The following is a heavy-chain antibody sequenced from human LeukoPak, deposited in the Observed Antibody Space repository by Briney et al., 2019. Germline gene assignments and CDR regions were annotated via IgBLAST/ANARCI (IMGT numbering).Heavy chain of an antibody. CDR2: IYYSGST. CDR3: ARALYSSSWYRGAFDI. Sequence: SETLSLTCTGSGGSISSYYWSWIRQPPGKGLEWIGYIYYSGSTNYNPSLKSRVTISVDTSKNQFSLKLSSVTAADTAVYYCARALYSSSWYRGAFDIWGQGTMVTVSS. V-gene: IGHV4-59*01. CDR1: GGSISSYY. J-gene: IGHJ3*02. D-gene: IGHD6-13*01.